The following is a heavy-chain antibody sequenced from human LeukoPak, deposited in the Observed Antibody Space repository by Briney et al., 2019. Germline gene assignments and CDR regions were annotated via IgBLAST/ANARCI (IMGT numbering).Heavy chain of an antibody. J-gene: IGHJ4*02. CDR2: INSDGSWT. V-gene: IGHV3-74*01. CDR1: GNYW. D-gene: IGHD2-2*01. Sequence: PGGSLRLSCAASGNYWMHWVRQAPGKGLEWVSHINSDGSWTGYADSVKGRFTISKDNAKNMVYLHMNSLRVDDTAVYYCVSFYETYWGRGTLVTVSS. CDR3: VSFYETY.